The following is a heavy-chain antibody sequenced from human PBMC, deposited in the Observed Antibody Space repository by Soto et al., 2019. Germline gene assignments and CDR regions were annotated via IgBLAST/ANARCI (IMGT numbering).Heavy chain of an antibody. V-gene: IGHV1-18*01. D-gene: IGHD1-7*01. J-gene: IGHJ6*02. Sequence: QGQLVQSGAEVKKPGASVKVSCKASGYTFTRYGISWVRQAPGQGLEWMGWISGYNGVTNYAQKLQGRVTMTIDTSTSTAYMELRSLTSDDTAVYYCAKNGQLPYYYHGIDVWGQGTTVTVSS. CDR2: ISGYNGVT. CDR3: AKNGQLPYYYHGIDV. CDR1: GYTFTRYG.